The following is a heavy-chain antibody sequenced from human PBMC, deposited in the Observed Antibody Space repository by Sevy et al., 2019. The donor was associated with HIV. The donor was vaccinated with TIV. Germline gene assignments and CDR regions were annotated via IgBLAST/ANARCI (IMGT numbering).Heavy chain of an antibody. Sequence: ASVKVSCKVSGYTLTKLAIHWVRQAHGKGLEWMGDFDPQDDEILYAQRFQGRLTMTEDTSTETAYMELSSLTSEDTAVYYCATVGLTYYSGSSSYQGDWFDPWGQGTLVTVSS. D-gene: IGHD2-15*01. CDR1: GYTLTKLA. V-gene: IGHV1-24*01. CDR2: FDPQDDEI. CDR3: ATVGLTYYSGSSSYQGDWFDP. J-gene: IGHJ5*02.